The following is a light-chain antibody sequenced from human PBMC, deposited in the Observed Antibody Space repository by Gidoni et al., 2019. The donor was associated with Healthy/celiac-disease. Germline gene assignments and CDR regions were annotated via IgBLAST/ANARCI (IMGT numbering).Light chain of an antibody. CDR1: QSISSY. CDR3: QQSYSTPST. CDR2: SAS. V-gene: IGKV1-39*01. J-gene: IGKJ5*01. Sequence: DIQMTKPPSSLSASVGDRVTITCRASQSISSYLNWYQQKPGKAPKLLIYSASSLQSGVPSRFSGSGSGTDFTLTISSLQPEDFATYYCQQSYSTPSTFGQGTRLEIK.